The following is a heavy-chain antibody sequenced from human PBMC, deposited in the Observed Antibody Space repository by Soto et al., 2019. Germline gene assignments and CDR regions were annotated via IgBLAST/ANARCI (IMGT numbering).Heavy chain of an antibody. D-gene: IGHD3-16*02. CDR3: ARGSTMITFGGVIPTPYYYGMDV. V-gene: IGHV4-59*01. CDR2: IYYSGST. J-gene: IGHJ6*02. CDR1: GGSISSYY. Sequence: SETLSLTCTVSGGSISSYYWSWIRQPPGKGLEWIGYIYYSGSTNYNPSLKSRVTISVDTSKNQFSLKLSCVTAGDTAVYYCARGSTMITFGGVIPTPYYYGMDVWGQGTTVTVSS.